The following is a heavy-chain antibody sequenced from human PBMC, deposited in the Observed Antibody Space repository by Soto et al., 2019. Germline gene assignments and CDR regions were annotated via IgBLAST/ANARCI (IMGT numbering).Heavy chain of an antibody. Sequence: SETLSLTCTVSGGSISSGGYYWSWIRQHQGKGLEWIGYIYYSGSTYYNPSLKSRVTISVDTSKNQFSLKLSSVTAADTAVYYCARDIYSNYDNWFDPWGQGTLVTVSS. V-gene: IGHV4-31*03. CDR1: GGSISSGGYY. CDR3: ARDIYSNYDNWFDP. CDR2: IYYSGST. D-gene: IGHD4-4*01. J-gene: IGHJ5*02.